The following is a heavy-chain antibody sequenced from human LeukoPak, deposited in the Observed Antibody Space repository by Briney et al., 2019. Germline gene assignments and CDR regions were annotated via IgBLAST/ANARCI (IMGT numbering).Heavy chain of an antibody. D-gene: IGHD3-16*01. V-gene: IGHV4-39*01. Sequence: SETLSLTCSVSGGSISSESYYWGWMRQSPGKGLEWIGNAFYSGSAYYNPSLKSRFTISVDTSKSPFSLKVTSAIAADTAVYYCAGSFGAATGSLDYWGQGILVTVSS. CDR3: AGSFGAATGSLDY. CDR1: GGSISSESYY. J-gene: IGHJ4*02. CDR2: AFYSGSA.